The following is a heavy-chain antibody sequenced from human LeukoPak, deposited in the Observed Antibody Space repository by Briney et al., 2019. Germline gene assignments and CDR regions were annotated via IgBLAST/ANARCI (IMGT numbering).Heavy chain of an antibody. J-gene: IGHJ4*02. Sequence: GGSLRLSCAASGFIFYNYAMSWVRQAPGKGLEWVSVIGVSGDTTYYADSVKGRFTISRDNSKNTLYLEINSLRAEDTAVYYCANIPGYSDYVPAKIDYWGQGTLVTVSS. CDR2: IGVSGDTT. V-gene: IGHV3-23*01. CDR3: ANIPGYSDYVPAKIDY. CDR1: GFIFYNYA. D-gene: IGHD5-12*01.